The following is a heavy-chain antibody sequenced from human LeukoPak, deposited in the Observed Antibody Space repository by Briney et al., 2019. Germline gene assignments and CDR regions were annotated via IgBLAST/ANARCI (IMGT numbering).Heavy chain of an antibody. D-gene: IGHD6-6*01. CDR1: GFTVSSNY. CDR3: AKSLLSSSSFDY. Sequence: TGGPLRPSCAASGFTVSSNYMSWVRQAPGKGLEWVSVIYSGGSTYYADSVKGRFTISRDNAKNSLYLQMNSLRAEDTAVYYCAKSLLSSSSFDYWGQGTLVTVSS. CDR2: IYSGGST. J-gene: IGHJ4*02. V-gene: IGHV3-66*01.